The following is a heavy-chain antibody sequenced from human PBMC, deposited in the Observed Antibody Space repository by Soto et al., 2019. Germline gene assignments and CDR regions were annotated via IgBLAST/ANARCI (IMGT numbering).Heavy chain of an antibody. CDR3: ARGIVATRYYYYGMDV. Sequence: PSETLSLTCAVYGGSFSGYYWSWIRQPPGKGLEWIGEINHSGSTNYNPSLKSRVTISVDTSKNQFSLKLSSVSAADTAVYYCARGIVATRYYYYGMDVWGQGTTVT. CDR1: GGSFSGYY. D-gene: IGHD5-12*01. CDR2: INHSGST. V-gene: IGHV4-34*01. J-gene: IGHJ6*02.